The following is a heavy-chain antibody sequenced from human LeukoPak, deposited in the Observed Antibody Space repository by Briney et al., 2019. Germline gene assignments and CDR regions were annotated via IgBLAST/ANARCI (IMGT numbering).Heavy chain of an antibody. J-gene: IGHJ4*02. Sequence: SETLSLTCTVSGGSISSGGYYWSWIRQHPGKGLEWIGYIYYSGSTYYNPSLKSRVTISVDTSKNQFSLKLSSVTAADTAVYYRARDRYYGSGSYDYWGQGTLVTVSS. CDR3: ARDRYYGSGSYDY. V-gene: IGHV4-31*03. D-gene: IGHD3-10*01. CDR1: GGSISSGGYY. CDR2: IYYSGST.